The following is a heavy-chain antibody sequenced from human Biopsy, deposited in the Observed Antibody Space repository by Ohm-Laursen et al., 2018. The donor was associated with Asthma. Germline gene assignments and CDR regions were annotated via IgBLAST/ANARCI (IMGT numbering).Heavy chain of an antibody. V-gene: IGHV1-3*04. CDR3: ARTYYDFLTGQVKDVFGV. Sequence: ASVKVSCKASGYNFISFAIHWVRQAPGQRLEWMGWVNTGNGDTKYSQKFKGRVTITRDTSASTAYMELRSLRSEDTATYYCARTYYDFLTGQVKDVFGVWGQGTMVTVSS. D-gene: IGHD3-9*01. CDR1: GYNFISFA. J-gene: IGHJ3*01. CDR2: VNTGNGDT.